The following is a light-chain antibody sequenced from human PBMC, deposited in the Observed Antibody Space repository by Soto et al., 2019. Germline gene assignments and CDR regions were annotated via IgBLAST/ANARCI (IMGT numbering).Light chain of an antibody. Sequence: QSALTQPASVSGSPGQSITISCTGTSSDVGGFSYVSWYQQHPGKAPKLMIVEVRNRPSGVSNRFSGSKSGNTASLTISRLQAEDEADYYCTSYTSSSTYVFGTGTKV. CDR1: SSDVGGFSY. CDR3: TSYTSSSTYV. V-gene: IGLV2-14*01. J-gene: IGLJ1*01. CDR2: EVR.